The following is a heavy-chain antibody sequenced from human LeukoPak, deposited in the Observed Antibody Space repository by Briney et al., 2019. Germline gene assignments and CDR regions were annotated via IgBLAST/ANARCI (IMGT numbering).Heavy chain of an antibody. J-gene: IGHJ3*02. CDR2: IYYSGST. Sequence: PSQTLSLTCTVSGGSISSGGYYWSWIRQHPGKGLEWIGYIYYSGSTYYNPSLKSRVTISVDTSKNQFSQKLSSVTAADTAVYYCAREGIAAASDAFDIWGQGTMVTVSS. CDR3: AREGIAAASDAFDI. D-gene: IGHD6-13*01. CDR1: GGSISSGGYY. V-gene: IGHV4-31*03.